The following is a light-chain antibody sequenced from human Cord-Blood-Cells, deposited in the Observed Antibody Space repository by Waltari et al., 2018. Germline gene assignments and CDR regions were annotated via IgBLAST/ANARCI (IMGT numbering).Light chain of an antibody. V-gene: IGKV1-39*01. Sequence: DIQMTQSPPSMSASLGDRVTSTCRASQRISSSLNWYQQKPGKAPNLLIYAASSLQSGVPSRFGGRGSGTDFTLTISSLQPEDFATYYCQQSYSTPYTFGQGTKLEIK. CDR2: AAS. CDR3: QQSYSTPYT. J-gene: IGKJ2*01. CDR1: QRISSS.